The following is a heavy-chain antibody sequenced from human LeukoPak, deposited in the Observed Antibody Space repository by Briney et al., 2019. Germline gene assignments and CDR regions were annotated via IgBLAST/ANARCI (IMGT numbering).Heavy chain of an antibody. CDR1: GYSISSGYY. V-gene: IGHV4-38-2*01. CDR2: IYDSGST. J-gene: IGHJ4*02. Sequence: PETLSLTCAVSGYSISSGYYGGWIRQPPGKGVEGIGSIYDSGSTYYTPSLKSRVTISVDPSKNQFSLTLSSVPAADTAVYYCARTTVGPGGFDYWGQGTLVTVSS. CDR3: ARTTVGPGGFDY. D-gene: IGHD4-23*01.